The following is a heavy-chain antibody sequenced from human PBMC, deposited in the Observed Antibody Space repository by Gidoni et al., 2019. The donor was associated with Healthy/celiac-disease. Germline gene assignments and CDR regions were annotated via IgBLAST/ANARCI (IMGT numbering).Heavy chain of an antibody. V-gene: IGHV4-34*01. CDR1: GGSFSGYY. CDR3: ARVDDSSGYPTDY. CDR2: INHSGST. D-gene: IGHD3-22*01. Sequence: QVQLQQWGAGLLKPSETLSLTCAVYGGSFSGYYWSWIRQPPGKGLEWIGEINHSGSTNYNPSLKRRVTISVDTSKNQFSLKLSSVTAADTAVYYCARVDDSSGYPTDYWGQGTLVTVSS. J-gene: IGHJ4*02.